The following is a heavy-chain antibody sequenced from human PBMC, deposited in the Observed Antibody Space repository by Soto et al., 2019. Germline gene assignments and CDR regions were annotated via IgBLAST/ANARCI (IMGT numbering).Heavy chain of an antibody. V-gene: IGHV3-30*18. J-gene: IGHJ4*02. CDR2: ISYDGSNK. D-gene: IGHD5-12*01. CDR3: AKELKSPGLRLAYYFDY. CDR1: GFTFSSYG. Sequence: GGSLRLSCAASGFTFSSYGMHWVRQAPGKGLEWVAVISYDGSNKYYADSVKGRFTISRDNSKNTLYLQMNSLRAEDTAVYYCAKELKSPGLRLAYYFDYWGQGTLVTVSS.